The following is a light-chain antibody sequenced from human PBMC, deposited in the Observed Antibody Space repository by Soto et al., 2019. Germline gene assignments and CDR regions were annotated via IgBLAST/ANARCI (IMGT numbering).Light chain of an antibody. CDR3: QQFNNRPHT. J-gene: IGKJ2*01. CDR2: VAS. Sequence: EIVLTQSPATLSVSPGERATLSCRASQSVNQKLGWYQQKPGQAPRLLIYVASYRATGIPARFSGSGSGTEYTLTISNLQAEDFAVYYCQQFNNRPHTFGQGTKVDIK. V-gene: IGKV3-15*01. CDR1: QSVNQK.